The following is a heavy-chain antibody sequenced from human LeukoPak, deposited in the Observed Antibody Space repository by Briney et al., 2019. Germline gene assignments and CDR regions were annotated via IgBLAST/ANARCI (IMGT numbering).Heavy chain of an antibody. CDR1: GGSISSGDYY. J-gene: IGHJ4*02. CDR2: IYYSGST. V-gene: IGHV4-30-4*08. Sequence: PSQTLSLTCTASGGSISSGDYYWSWIRQPPGKGLEWIGYIYYSGSTYYNPSLKSRVTISVDTSKNQFSLKLSSVTAADTAVYYCARHRSGLYDFWSGYYGSPFDYWGQGTLVTVSS. D-gene: IGHD3-3*01. CDR3: ARHRSGLYDFWSGYYGSPFDY.